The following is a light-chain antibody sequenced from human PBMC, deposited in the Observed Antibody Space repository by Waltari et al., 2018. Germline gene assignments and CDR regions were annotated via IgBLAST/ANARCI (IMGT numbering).Light chain of an antibody. CDR3: AAWDDSLSGVV. V-gene: IGLV1-47*01. J-gene: IGLJ2*01. CDR2: RNQ. Sequence: QSVLTQPPSASGTPGQRVTISCSGSSSNIGSNYVYWYQQLPGTAPKLLIYRNQPRPSGFPDRFSGSRSGTSASLAISGRRSEDEADYYCAAWDDSLSGVVFGGGTKLTVL. CDR1: SSNIGSNY.